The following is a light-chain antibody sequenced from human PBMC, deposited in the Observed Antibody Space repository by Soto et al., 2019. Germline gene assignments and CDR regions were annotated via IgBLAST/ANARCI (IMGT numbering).Light chain of an antibody. CDR1: SSDVGGYNY. J-gene: IGLJ1*01. CDR2: DVS. Sequence: QYVLTQPRSVSGSPGQSVTISCTGTSSDVGGYNYVSWYQQHPGKAPKLMLYDVSRRPSGVPDRFSGSKSGNTASLTISGLQAEDEADYFCCSYAGSYTYVFGAGTKV. CDR3: CSYAGSYTYV. V-gene: IGLV2-11*01.